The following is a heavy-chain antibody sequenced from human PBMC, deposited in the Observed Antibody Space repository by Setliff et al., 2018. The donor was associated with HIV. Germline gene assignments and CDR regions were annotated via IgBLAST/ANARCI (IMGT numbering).Heavy chain of an antibody. D-gene: IGHD4-17*01. J-gene: IGHJ6*02. V-gene: IGHV3-74*01. CDR3: AKDRHGDYFHYYGMDV. CDR2: ISADGTNK. CDR1: GFTFSSYW. Sequence: GGSLRLSCAASGFTFSSYWIHWVRQAPGKGLVWVSRISADGTNKYFADSVKGRFTISRDNPKNTLYLQMNSLRGDDTAMYYCAKDRHGDYFHYYGMDVWGQGTTVTVSS.